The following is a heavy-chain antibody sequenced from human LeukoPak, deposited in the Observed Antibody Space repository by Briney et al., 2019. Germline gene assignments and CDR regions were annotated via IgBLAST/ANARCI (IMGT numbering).Heavy chain of an antibody. Sequence: GGSLRLSCAASGFTFSSYGMHWVRQAPGKGLEWVAVIWYDGSNKYYADSVKGRFTISRDNSKNTLYLQMNSLRAEGTAVYYCARTYGYSYGHIDYWGQGTLVTVSS. V-gene: IGHV3-33*01. CDR1: GFTFSSYG. J-gene: IGHJ4*02. CDR2: IWYDGSNK. D-gene: IGHD5-18*01. CDR3: ARTYGYSYGHIDY.